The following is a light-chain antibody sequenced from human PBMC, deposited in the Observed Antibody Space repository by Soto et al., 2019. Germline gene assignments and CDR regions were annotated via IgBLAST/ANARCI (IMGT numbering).Light chain of an antibody. CDR2: DSS. J-gene: IGKJ4*01. CDR1: QTVSSF. V-gene: IGKV3-11*01. Sequence: TLSLSPVERVTLSCRASQTVSSFLAWYQQKPGQAPMLLIHDSSDRATGIPARFSGSGSGTDFTLTISSLEPEDVAVYYCQQRSNWPLTYCGGTKVDIK. CDR3: QQRSNWPLT.